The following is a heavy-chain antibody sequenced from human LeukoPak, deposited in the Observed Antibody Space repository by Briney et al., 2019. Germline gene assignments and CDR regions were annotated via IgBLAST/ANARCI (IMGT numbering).Heavy chain of an antibody. V-gene: IGHV4-59*08. J-gene: IGHJ4*02. CDR1: GGSITSYY. D-gene: IGHD2-21*02. CDR2: VYYSGST. Sequence: PSETLSLTCTVSGGSITSYYWSWIRQPPGKGLEWIGYVYYSGSTKYNPSLKSRVTISVDSSKNRFSLNLSSVTAADTAVYYCASIPVAGGGDHFDYWGQRALVTVSS. CDR3: ASIPVAGGGDHFDY.